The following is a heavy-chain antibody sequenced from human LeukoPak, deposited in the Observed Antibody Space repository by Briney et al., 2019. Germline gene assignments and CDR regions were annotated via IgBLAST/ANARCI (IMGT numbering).Heavy chain of an antibody. CDR1: SFTFSTYS. D-gene: IGHD6-19*01. Sequence: KAGGSLTLSCAASSFTFSTYSRNWVRQAPGKGLEWVSSICSSGSYIYSTDSSKGRFTIPRDSAKTSLYLQMNSLRAENTAVYYCARALTVAGTDWYFDLWGRGTLVTVSS. CDR3: ARALTVAGTDWYFDL. J-gene: IGHJ2*01. V-gene: IGHV3-21*01. CDR2: ICSSGSYI.